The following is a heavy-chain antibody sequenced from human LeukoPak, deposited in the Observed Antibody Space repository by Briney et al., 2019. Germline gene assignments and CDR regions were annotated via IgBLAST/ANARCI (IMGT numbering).Heavy chain of an antibody. CDR3: ARGPYYDFWSGYYTTNYYYYMDV. Sequence: ASVKVSCKASGYTFTSYGISWVRQAPGQGLEWMGWISAYNGNTNYAQKLQGRVTMTTDTSTSTAYMELRSLRSDDTAVYYCARGPYYDFWSGYYTTNYYYYMDVWGKGTTVTVSS. CDR2: ISAYNGNT. J-gene: IGHJ6*03. CDR1: GYTFTSYG. V-gene: IGHV1-18*01. D-gene: IGHD3-3*01.